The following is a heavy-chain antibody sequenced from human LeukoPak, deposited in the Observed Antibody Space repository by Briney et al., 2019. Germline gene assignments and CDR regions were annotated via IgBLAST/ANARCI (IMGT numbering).Heavy chain of an antibody. CDR2: ISSSGSTI. Sequence: GGSLRLSCAASGFTFSSYSMNWVRQAPGKGLEWVSYISSSGSTIYYADSVKGRFTISRDDTKNSVFLQMNSLRDEDTAVYYCTRISIKEPEDSWGQGTLVTVSS. CDR1: GFTFSSYS. D-gene: IGHD1-14*01. J-gene: IGHJ4*02. CDR3: TRISIKEPEDS. V-gene: IGHV3-48*02.